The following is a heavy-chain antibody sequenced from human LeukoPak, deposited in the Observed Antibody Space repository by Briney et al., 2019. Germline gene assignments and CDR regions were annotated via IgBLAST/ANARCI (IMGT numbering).Heavy chain of an antibody. D-gene: IGHD6-13*01. V-gene: IGHV4-59*08. J-gene: IGHJ3*02. Sequence: SETLSLTCTVSGGSISSYYWSWIRQPPGKGLEWIGYIYYSGSTNYSPSLKSRVTISVDTSKNQFSLKLSSVTAADTAVYYCARGPGGSSPGDDAFDIWGQGTMVTVSS. CDR1: GGSISSYY. CDR3: ARGPGGSSPGDDAFDI. CDR2: IYYSGST.